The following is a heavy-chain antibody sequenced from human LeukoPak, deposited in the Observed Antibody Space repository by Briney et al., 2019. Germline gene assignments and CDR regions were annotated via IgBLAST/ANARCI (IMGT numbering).Heavy chain of an antibody. D-gene: IGHD2-2*02. Sequence: GASVKVSCKASGYTFTSYGISWVRQAPGQGLEWMGWISAYNGNTNYAQKLQGRVTMTTDTSTSTAYMELRSLRSDDTAVYYCARDEATLYCSSTSCYTHFDYWGQGTLVTVSS. V-gene: IGHV1-18*01. CDR3: ARDEATLYCSSTSCYTHFDY. CDR1: GYTFTSYG. J-gene: IGHJ4*02. CDR2: ISAYNGNT.